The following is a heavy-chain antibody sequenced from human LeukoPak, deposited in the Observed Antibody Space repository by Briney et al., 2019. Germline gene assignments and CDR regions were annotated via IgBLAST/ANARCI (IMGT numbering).Heavy chain of an antibody. CDR1: GFTFSNYG. D-gene: IGHD3-16*02. V-gene: IGHV3-23*01. CDR3: ASLRSYYDYVWGSYPLGFFVY. Sequence: GGSLRLSCVASGFTFSNYGMNWVRQAPGKGLEWVSGIFCSGVNTYYADSVKGRFTIPRDNSKNTLYLQMNTLRAGDRAVYYCASLRSYYDYVWGSYPLGFFVYWGQGTLVTVSS. CDR2: IFCSGVNT. J-gene: IGHJ4*02.